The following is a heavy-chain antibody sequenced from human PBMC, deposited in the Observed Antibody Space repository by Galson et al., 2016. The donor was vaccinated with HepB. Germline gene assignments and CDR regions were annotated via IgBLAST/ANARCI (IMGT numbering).Heavy chain of an antibody. CDR1: GGTFSRNA. J-gene: IGHJ4*02. D-gene: IGHD1-26*01. V-gene: IGHV1-69*06. CDR2: IIPIFGAP. Sequence: SVKVSCKASGGTFSRNALSWVRQAPGQGLEWMGSIIPIFGAPIYAQKFQGRVTITADKSTTTAYMDLTSLRYEDTAVYYCARGGIHSATYYRLDSWGPGTLVTVSS. CDR3: ARGGIHSATYYRLDS.